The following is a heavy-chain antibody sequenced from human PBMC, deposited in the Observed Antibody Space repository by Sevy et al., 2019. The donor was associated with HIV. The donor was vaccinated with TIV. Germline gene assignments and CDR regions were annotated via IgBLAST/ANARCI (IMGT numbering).Heavy chain of an antibody. J-gene: IGHJ5*02. V-gene: IGHV4-39*02. CDR3: ARLHPGEEAGVWFDP. CDR1: GDSIISSHYS. D-gene: IGHD3-16*01. Sequence: SETLSLTCTVSGDSIISSHYSWGWIRQPPGKGLEWIGTFSYSGSAYYSPSLKSRVTISVDTSTNHFSLKLTSVTAADTSVYYCARLHPGEEAGVWFDPWGQGTLVTVSS. CDR2: FSYSGSA.